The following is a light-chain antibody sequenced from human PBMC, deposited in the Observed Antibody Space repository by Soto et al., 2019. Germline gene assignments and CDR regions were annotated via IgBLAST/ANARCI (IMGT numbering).Light chain of an antibody. CDR3: QQYHTYWWS. CDR1: QDVDTW. CDR2: QAS. V-gene: IGKV1-5*03. Sequence: DIQMTQSPSSLSASVGDTVTLTCRASQDVDTWLAWFQQRPGKAPKLLISQASTLASGVPSRFSGSRSGTVFTLTNSTLQPDDFATYFCQQYHTYWWSFGPGTKVEIK. J-gene: IGKJ1*01.